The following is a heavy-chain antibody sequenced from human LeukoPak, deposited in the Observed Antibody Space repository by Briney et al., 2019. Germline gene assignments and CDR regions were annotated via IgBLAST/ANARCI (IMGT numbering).Heavy chain of an antibody. D-gene: IGHD4/OR15-4a*01. CDR1: GFTFSSYA. Sequence: GGSLRLSCAASGFTFSSYAMHWVRQAPGKGLEWVAVISYDGSNKYCADSVKGRFTISRDNSKNTLYLQMNSLRAEDTAVYYCARGLSYGALDYWGQGTLVTVSS. J-gene: IGHJ4*02. CDR3: ARGLSYGALDY. V-gene: IGHV3-30*04. CDR2: ISYDGSNK.